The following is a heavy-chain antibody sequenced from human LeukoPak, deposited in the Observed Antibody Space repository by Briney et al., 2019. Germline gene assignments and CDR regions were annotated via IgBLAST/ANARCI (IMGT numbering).Heavy chain of an antibody. D-gene: IGHD4-23*01. CDR2: INTYKGDT. Sequence: GASVKVSCKASGYTLTNYNISWVRQAPGQGLEWMGWINTYKGDTLYAQKLQGRVTMTADTSTNTANMELRSLRFDDTAVYYCAREFGHCYGDNCFYFFDTWGQGFRVTVSS. CDR3: AREFGHCYGDNCFYFFDT. CDR1: GYTLTNYN. J-gene: IGHJ4*02. V-gene: IGHV1-18*01.